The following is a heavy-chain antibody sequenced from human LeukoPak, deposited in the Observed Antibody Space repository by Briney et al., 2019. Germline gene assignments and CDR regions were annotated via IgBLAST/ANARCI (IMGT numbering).Heavy chain of an antibody. CDR1: GGSFSGYY. Sequence: PSETLSLTCAVYGGSFSGYYWSWIRQPPGKGLEWIGEINHSGSTNYNPSLKSRVTISVDTSKNQFSLKLSSVTAADTAVYYCARAMVTTSWFDPWGQGTLVTVSS. CDR3: ARAMVTTSWFDP. J-gene: IGHJ5*02. CDR2: INHSGST. V-gene: IGHV4-34*01. D-gene: IGHD4-17*01.